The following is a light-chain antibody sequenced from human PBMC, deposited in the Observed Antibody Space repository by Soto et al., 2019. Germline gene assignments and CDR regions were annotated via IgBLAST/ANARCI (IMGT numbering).Light chain of an antibody. Sequence: EIVLTQSPGTLSLSPGERATLSCRASQSVSSSYLAWYQQKPGQAPRFLIYGASSRATGIPDRFSGSGSGTDFTLTISRLEPEDFAVYYCQLYGSSPITFGQGTRLEIE. CDR2: GAS. V-gene: IGKV3-20*01. CDR3: QLYGSSPIT. CDR1: QSVSSSY. J-gene: IGKJ5*01.